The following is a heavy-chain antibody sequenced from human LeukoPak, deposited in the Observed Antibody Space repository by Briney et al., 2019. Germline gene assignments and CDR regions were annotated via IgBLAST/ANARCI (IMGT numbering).Heavy chain of an antibody. D-gene: IGHD3-10*01. CDR3: ARYGSGSYFWTPDAFDI. Sequence: GGSLRLSCAASGFTFSSYSMNWVRQAPGKGLEWVSSISSSSSYIYYADSVKGRFTISRDNAKNSLYLQMNSLRAEDTAVYHCARYGSGSYFWTPDAFDIWGQGTMVTVSS. V-gene: IGHV3-21*01. CDR2: ISSSSSYI. CDR1: GFTFSSYS. J-gene: IGHJ3*02.